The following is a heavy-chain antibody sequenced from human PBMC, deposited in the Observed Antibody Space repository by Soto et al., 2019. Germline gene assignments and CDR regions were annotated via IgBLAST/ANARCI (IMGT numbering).Heavy chain of an antibody. CDR3: AKVGSFTGRIPTKAVDY. V-gene: IGHV3-23*01. CDR1: GFIFSNFA. CDR2: ISASGGST. D-gene: IGHD3-16*02. Sequence: VQLLESGGALVQPGGSLRLSCAVSGFIFSNFAMSWVRQAPGKGLGWVSSISASGGSTYYADSVKGRFTISRDNSNNTLYLQMNSLRAEDTAVYYCAKVGSFTGRIPTKAVDYWGQGTLVTVSS. J-gene: IGHJ4*02.